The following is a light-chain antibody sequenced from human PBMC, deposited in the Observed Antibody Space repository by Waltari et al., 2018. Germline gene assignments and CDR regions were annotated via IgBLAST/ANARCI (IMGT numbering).Light chain of an antibody. Sequence: SYILTQPPSVSVAPGQAASTTCGGADMGGRSVHWYQQRPGQAPLLIVFDDSDRPSGIPERFSGSRSGNTATLTISRVEAGDEADYFCHLWDGLLDHVVFGGGTKLTVL. CDR3: HLWDGLLDHVV. CDR2: DDS. V-gene: IGLV3-21*02. CDR1: DMGGRS. J-gene: IGLJ2*01.